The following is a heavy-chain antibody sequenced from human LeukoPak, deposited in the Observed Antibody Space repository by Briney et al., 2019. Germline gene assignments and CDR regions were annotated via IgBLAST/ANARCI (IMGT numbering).Heavy chain of an antibody. CDR3: ARFQRAYYYDSSGYLDY. Sequence: PSETLSLTCTVSGGSISSYYWSWIRQPPGKGLEWIGYIYYSGSTNYNPSLKSRVTISVDTSKNQFSLKLSSVTAADTAVYYCARFQRAYYYDSSGYLDYWGQGTPVTVSS. V-gene: IGHV4-59*08. CDR2: IYYSGST. J-gene: IGHJ4*02. D-gene: IGHD3-22*01. CDR1: GGSISSYY.